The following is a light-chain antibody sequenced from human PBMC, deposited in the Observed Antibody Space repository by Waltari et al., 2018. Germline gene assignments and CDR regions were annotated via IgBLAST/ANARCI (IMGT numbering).Light chain of an antibody. Sequence: QSALTQPPSVSGSPGQAIPISCTGTSSDVGGYRLVSWPQQHPGKAPTVIIYEDTKRPSGVCNRFCGSKSANTASLTISGLQAEDEADYYCCSYAGGDTLIFGGGTKLTVL. CDR1: SSDVGGYRL. V-gene: IGLV2-23*01. CDR3: CSYAGGDTLI. CDR2: EDT. J-gene: IGLJ2*01.